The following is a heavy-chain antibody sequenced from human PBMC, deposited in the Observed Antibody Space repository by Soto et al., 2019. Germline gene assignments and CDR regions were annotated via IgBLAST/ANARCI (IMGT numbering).Heavy chain of an antibody. J-gene: IGHJ6*02. V-gene: IGHV3-30-3*01. D-gene: IGHD3-9*01. CDR2: ISTDGSKK. CDR3: ARGDMLTGDRTRHYDGMDV. CDR1: GFTFSLCA. Sequence: EQLVESGGGVVQPGKSLRLSCAASGFTFSLCAMHWVRQAPGKGLEWVAVISTDGSKKYHADSVKGRFTISRDNAQNRVYLQMNSRRGGDTALNYCARGDMLTGDRTRHYDGMDVWGQGTTVTVSS.